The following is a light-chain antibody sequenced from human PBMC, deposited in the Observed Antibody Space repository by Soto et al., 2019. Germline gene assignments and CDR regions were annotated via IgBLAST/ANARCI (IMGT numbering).Light chain of an antibody. CDR3: CSYAGSDTWV. CDR2: EGS. J-gene: IGLJ3*02. V-gene: IGLV2-23*01. CDR1: SSNIGSYKL. Sequence: QSVLTQPASVSGSPGQSITISCTEPSSNIGSYKLVSWYQRHPGIAPKLMIYEGSKRPSGISNRFSGSKSGNTASLTISGLQAEDEADYYCCSYAGSDTWVFGGGTKLTVL.